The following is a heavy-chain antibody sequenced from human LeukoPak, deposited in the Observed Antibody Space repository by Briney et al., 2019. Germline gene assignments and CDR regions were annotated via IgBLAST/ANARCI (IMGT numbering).Heavy chain of an antibody. Sequence: PGGSLRLSCAASGFTFSSYSMNWVRQAPGKGLEWVSSISSSSSYIYYAGSVKGRFTISRDNAKNSLYLQMNSLRAEDTAVYYCARDFSSGWYPAFDIWGQGTMVTVSS. D-gene: IGHD6-19*01. CDR3: ARDFSSGWYPAFDI. J-gene: IGHJ3*02. CDR2: ISSSSSYI. CDR1: GFTFSSYS. V-gene: IGHV3-21*01.